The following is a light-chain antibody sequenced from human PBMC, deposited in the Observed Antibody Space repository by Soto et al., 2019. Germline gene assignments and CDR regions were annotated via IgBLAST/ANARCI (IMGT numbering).Light chain of an antibody. Sequence: QSALTQPASVSGSPGQSITISCTGTSSDVGSYNLVPWYQQHPGKAPKLMIYEGSKRPSGVSNRFSGSKSGNTASLTISGLQAEDEADYYCCSYAGSSTCVVFGGGTEVTVL. CDR3: CSYAGSSTCVV. J-gene: IGLJ2*01. V-gene: IGLV2-23*01. CDR1: SSDVGSYNL. CDR2: EGS.